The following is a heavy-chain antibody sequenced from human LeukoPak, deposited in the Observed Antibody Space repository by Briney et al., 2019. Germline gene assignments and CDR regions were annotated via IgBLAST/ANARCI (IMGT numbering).Heavy chain of an antibody. Sequence: PSETLSLTCAVYGGSFSGYYWSWIRQPPGKGLEWIGEINHSGSTNYNPSLKSRVTISVDTSKNQFSLKLSPVTAADTAVYYCARVGGSAYYYYYMDVWGKGTTVTVSS. V-gene: IGHV4-34*01. CDR1: GGSFSGYY. J-gene: IGHJ6*03. D-gene: IGHD3-10*01. CDR2: INHSGST. CDR3: ARVGGSAYYYYYMDV.